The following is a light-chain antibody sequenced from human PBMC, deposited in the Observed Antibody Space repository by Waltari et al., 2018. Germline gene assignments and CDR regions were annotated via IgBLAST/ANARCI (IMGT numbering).Light chain of an antibody. CDR2: HST. CDR1: TSNIGRNT. Sequence: QSVLTQSPSASGTAGQTVTISCSGSTSNIGRNTVNWYRQVPGTAPTLLIYHSTLRPSGVPGRFSGSKSGTSASLAISGLQSDDEADYYCAAWDDSVSGPYVVFGGGTRLTVL. CDR3: AAWDDSVSGPYVV. J-gene: IGLJ2*01. V-gene: IGLV1-44*01.